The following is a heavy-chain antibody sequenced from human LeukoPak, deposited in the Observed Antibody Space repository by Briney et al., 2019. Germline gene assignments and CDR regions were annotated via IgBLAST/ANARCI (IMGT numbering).Heavy chain of an antibody. D-gene: IGHD2-2*01. CDR3: ARDLCSTTSCFDY. V-gene: IGHV3-33*01. CDR1: GFIFSSYG. CDR2: HFASNK. Sequence: GGSLRLSCVTSGFIFSSYGIRWVRQAPGKGLEWVAWHFASNKYYAESVRGRFTMSRDNSKSTLYLQMDSLRVEDTAVYYCARDLCSTTSCFDYWGQGTLVSVSP. J-gene: IGHJ4*02.